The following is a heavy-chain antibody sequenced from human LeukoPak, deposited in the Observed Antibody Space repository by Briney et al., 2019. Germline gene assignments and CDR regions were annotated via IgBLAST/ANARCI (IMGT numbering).Heavy chain of an antibody. CDR1: GFTFSIAW. CDR3: TTCPFDYYGSASYLANGMDV. V-gene: IGHV3-15*01. Sequence: GGSLRLSCAAAGFTFSIAWMSWVRQAPGKGLEWVGRIKSKTDGGTTDYTAPVKCRFTISRDDSKNTLYLQMNSLKTEDTAVYYCTTCPFDYYGSASYLANGMDVWGQGTTVTVSS. J-gene: IGHJ6*02. D-gene: IGHD3-10*01. CDR2: IKSKTDGGTT.